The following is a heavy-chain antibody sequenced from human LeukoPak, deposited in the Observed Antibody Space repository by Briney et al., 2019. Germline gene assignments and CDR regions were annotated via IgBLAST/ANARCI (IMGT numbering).Heavy chain of an antibody. Sequence: SETLPLTCTVSGGSISSSSYYWGWIRQPPRKGLEWIGSIYYSGSTYYNPSLKSRVTISVDTSKNQFSLKLSSVTAADTAVYYCIRYSSSWYGYYFDYWGQGTLVTVSS. CDR1: GGSISSSSYY. CDR3: IRYSSSWYGYYFDY. D-gene: IGHD6-13*01. J-gene: IGHJ4*02. CDR2: IYYSGST. V-gene: IGHV4-39*07.